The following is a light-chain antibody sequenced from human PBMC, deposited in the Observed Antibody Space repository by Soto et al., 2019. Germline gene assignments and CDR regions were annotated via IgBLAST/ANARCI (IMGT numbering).Light chain of an antibody. Sequence: QSALTQPPSASGSPGQSVTISCTGTNSDVGGYTFVSWYQQHQGKAPKLIIYEVTQRPSGVPSRFSGSKSGNTASLAVSGLRDEDEAVYYCSSYADTDVVLFGGGTKLTVL. V-gene: IGLV2-8*01. CDR2: EVT. CDR1: NSDVGGYTF. CDR3: SSYADTDVVL. J-gene: IGLJ2*01.